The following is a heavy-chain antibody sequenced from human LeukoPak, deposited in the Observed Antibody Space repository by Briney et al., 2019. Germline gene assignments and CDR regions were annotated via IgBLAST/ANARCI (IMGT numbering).Heavy chain of an antibody. J-gene: IGHJ4*02. V-gene: IGHV4-30-4*08. CDR2: IYYSGST. Sequence: SQTLSPTCTVSGGSISSGDYYWSWIRQPPGKGLEWIGYIYYSGSTYYNPTLKSRVTISVDTSKNQFSLKLSSVTAADTAVYYCARYYDILTGYPDSSGYYGLDYWGQGTLVTVSS. D-gene: IGHD3-9*01. CDR1: GGSISSGDYY. CDR3: ARYYDILTGYPDSSGYYGLDY.